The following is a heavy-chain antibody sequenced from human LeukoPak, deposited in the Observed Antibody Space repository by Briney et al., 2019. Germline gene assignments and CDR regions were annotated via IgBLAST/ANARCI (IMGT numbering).Heavy chain of an antibody. J-gene: IGHJ4*02. CDR2: IFYSGRT. V-gene: IGHV4-59*01. Sequence: PSETLSLTCTVSGGSISNYYWNWIRQPPGKGLEWIGYIFYSGRTNYNPSLKSRVTLSVDTSKNQFSLKLSSVTAADTAVYYCARLPRYGDYLSWGQGTLVTVSS. D-gene: IGHD4-17*01. CDR1: GGSISNYY. CDR3: ARLPRYGDYLS.